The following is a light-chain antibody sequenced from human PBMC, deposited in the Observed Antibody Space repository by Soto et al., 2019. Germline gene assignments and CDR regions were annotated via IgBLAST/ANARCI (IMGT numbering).Light chain of an antibody. CDR1: NIGRKS. Sequence: SSELTQPPSVSVAPGQTARITCGGTNIGRKSVHWYQQKPGQAPVVVVYDDRDRPSGIPERFSGSNSGTSASLAISGLRSEDEADYYCAAWDDGLSGGVFGGGTKLTVL. CDR2: DDR. V-gene: IGLV3-21*02. J-gene: IGLJ3*02. CDR3: AAWDDGLSGGV.